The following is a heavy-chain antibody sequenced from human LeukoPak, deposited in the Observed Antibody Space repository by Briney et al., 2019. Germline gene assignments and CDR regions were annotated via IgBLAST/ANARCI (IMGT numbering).Heavy chain of an antibody. CDR2: ISSSGSTI. CDR1: GFTFSSYE. J-gene: IGHJ4*02. V-gene: IGHV3-48*03. Sequence: GFLRLSCAASGFTFSSYEMNWVRQAPGKWLEWVSYISSSGSTIYYADSVKGRFTISRDNAKNSLYLQMNSLRAEATAVYYCARDVLYYYDSSGYGGDYWGQGTLVTVSS. D-gene: IGHD3-22*01. CDR3: ARDVLYYYDSSGYGGDY.